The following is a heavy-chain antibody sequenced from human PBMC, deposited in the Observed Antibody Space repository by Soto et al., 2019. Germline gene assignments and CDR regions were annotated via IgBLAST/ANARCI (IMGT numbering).Heavy chain of an antibody. CDR1: GGPFSGYY. CDR2: INHSGST. J-gene: IGHJ4*02. Sequence: PSETLSLTCAVYGGPFSGYYWSWIRQPPGKGLEWIGEINHSGSTNYNPSLKSRVTISVDTSKNQFSLKLSSVTAADTAVYYCARSKYSGLDYWGQGTLVTVSS. D-gene: IGHD2-15*01. CDR3: ARSKYSGLDY. V-gene: IGHV4-34*01.